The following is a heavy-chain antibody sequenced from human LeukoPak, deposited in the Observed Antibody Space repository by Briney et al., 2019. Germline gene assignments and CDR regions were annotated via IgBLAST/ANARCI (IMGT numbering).Heavy chain of an antibody. J-gene: IGHJ4*02. CDR3: ARDHYYGSGSYTFDF. CDR1: GYTFTGYY. Sequence: ASVKLSCKASGYTFTGYYMHWVRQTPGQGLEWMGWINPNSGGTNYAQKFQGRVTMTKDTSISTAYMELSRLRSDDTAAYYCARDHYYGSGSYTFDFWGQGTLVTVSS. D-gene: IGHD3-10*01. V-gene: IGHV1-2*02. CDR2: INPNSGGT.